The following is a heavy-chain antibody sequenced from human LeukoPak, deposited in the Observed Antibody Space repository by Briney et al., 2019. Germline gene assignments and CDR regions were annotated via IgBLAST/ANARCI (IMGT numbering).Heavy chain of an antibody. V-gene: IGHV4-39*07. CDR3: ARTREKLAAAGTGFDY. CDR1: GGSISSSSYY. J-gene: IGHJ4*02. Sequence: SETLSLTCTVSGGSISSSSYYWGWIRQPPGKGLEWIGSIYYSGSTYYNPSLKSRVTISVDTSKNQFSLKLSSVTAADTAVYYCARTREKLAAAGTGFDYWGQGTLVTVSS. D-gene: IGHD6-13*01. CDR2: IYYSGST.